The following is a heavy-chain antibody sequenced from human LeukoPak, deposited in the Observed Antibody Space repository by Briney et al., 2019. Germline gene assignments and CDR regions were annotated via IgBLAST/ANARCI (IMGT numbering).Heavy chain of an antibody. V-gene: IGHV1-46*01. Sequence: ASVKVSCKASGYTFTGYYMHWVRQAPGQGLEWMGGIIPIFGTANYAQKFQGRVTMTRDTSTSTVYMELSSLRSEDTAVYYCARESTITMVRGVIDYWGQGTLVTVSS. CDR1: GYTFTGYY. J-gene: IGHJ4*02. CDR2: IIPIFGTA. CDR3: ARESTITMVRGVIDY. D-gene: IGHD3-10*01.